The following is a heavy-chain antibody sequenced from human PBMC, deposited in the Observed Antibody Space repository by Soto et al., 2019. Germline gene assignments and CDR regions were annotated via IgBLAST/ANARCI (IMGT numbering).Heavy chain of an antibody. CDR2: ISYDGSNK. CDR1: GFTFSSYA. J-gene: IGHJ4*02. CDR3: ARPGIQLWFYFDY. D-gene: IGHD5-18*01. Sequence: GGSLRLSCAASGFTFSSYAMHWVRQAPGKGLEWVAVISYDGSNKYYADSVKGRFTISRDNSKNTLYLQMNSLRAEDTAVYYCARPGIQLWFYFDYWGQGTLVTVSS. V-gene: IGHV3-30-3*01.